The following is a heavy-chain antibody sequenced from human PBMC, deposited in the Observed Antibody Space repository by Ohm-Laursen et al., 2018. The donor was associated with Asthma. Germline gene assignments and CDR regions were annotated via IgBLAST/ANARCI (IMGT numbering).Heavy chain of an antibody. D-gene: IGHD2-2*01. J-gene: IGHJ4*02. CDR2: IYHSGST. CDR1: GGSISSGGYS. CDR3: ARVRIYCSSTSCYLSYFDY. V-gene: IGHV4-30-2*01. Sequence: TLSLTCAVSGGSISSGGYSWSWIRQPPGKGLEWIGYIYHSGSTYYNPSLKSRVTISVDRSKNQFSLKLSSVTAADTAVYYCARVRIYCSSTSCYLSYFDYWGQGTLVTVSS.